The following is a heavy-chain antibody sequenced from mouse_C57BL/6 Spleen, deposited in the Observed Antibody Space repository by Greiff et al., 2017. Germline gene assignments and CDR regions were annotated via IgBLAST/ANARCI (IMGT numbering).Heavy chain of an antibody. CDR1: GYAFSSSW. J-gene: IGHJ4*01. CDR2: IYPGDGDT. CDR3: ARKDYDGYYVDAMDY. D-gene: IGHD2-3*01. Sequence: VQLQESGPELVKPGASVKISCKASGYAFSSSWMNWVKQRPGRGLGWIGRIYPGDGDTNYNGKFKGRATLTADKSSSTAYMQLSSLTSEDSAVYFCARKDYDGYYVDAMDYWGQGTSVTVSS. V-gene: IGHV1-82*01.